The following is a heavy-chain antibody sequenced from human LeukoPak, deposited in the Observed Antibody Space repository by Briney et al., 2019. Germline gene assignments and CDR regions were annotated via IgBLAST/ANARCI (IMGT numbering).Heavy chain of an antibody. V-gene: IGHV1-8*01. CDR3: ARAGCSSTSCYGNHGVDY. J-gene: IGHJ4*02. CDR2: MIPNSGNT. Sequence: ASVKVSCKASGYTFTSYDINWVRQATGQGLEWMGWMIPNSGNTGYAQKFQGRVTMTRNTSISTAYMELSSLRSEDTAVYYCARAGCSSTSCYGNHGVDYWGQGTLVTVSS. D-gene: IGHD2-2*01. CDR1: GYTFTSYD.